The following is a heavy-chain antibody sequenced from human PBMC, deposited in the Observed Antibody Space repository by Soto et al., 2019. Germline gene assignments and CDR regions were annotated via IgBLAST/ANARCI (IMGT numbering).Heavy chain of an antibody. CDR1: GYSISSGYY. V-gene: IGHV4-38-2*01. D-gene: IGHD1-26*01. J-gene: IGHJ4*02. CDR2: IYHSGST. Sequence: SETLSLTCAVSGYSISSGYYWGWIRQPPGKGLEWIGSIYHSGSTYYNPSLKSRVTISVDTSKNQFSLKLSSVTAADTAVYYCARVGATIEPFDYWGQGTLVTVSS. CDR3: ARVGATIEPFDY.